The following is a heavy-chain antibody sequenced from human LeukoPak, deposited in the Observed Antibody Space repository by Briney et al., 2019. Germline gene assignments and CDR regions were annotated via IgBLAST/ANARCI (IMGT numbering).Heavy chain of an antibody. V-gene: IGHV3-74*01. CDR1: GFAMSTYS. D-gene: IGHD5-18*01. J-gene: IGHJ4*02. Sequence: GGSLRLSCEVFGFAMSTYSMHWVRQPPGQGLVWVSRLNSDGIRKDYADSVRGRMTISRYNAKNTFYMYMDSLRPEDTAVYFCAKAGSYNGYDYWGQGTLVTVSS. CDR2: LNSDGIRK. CDR3: AKAGSYNGYDY.